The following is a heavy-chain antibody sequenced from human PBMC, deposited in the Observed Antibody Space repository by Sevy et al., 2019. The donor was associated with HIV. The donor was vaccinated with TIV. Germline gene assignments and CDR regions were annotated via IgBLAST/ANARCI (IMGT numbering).Heavy chain of an antibody. J-gene: IGHJ4*02. D-gene: IGHD3-10*01. V-gene: IGHV3-33*01. CDR3: ARDKLPPVMVTMVRGALSYYFDY. Sequence: GSLRLSCAASGFTFSSYGMHWVRQAPGKGLEWVAVIWYDGSNKYYADSVKGRFTISRDNSKNTLYLQMNSLRAEDTAVYYCARDKLPPVMVTMVRGALSYYFDYWGQGTLVTVSS. CDR2: IWYDGSNK. CDR1: GFTFSSYG.